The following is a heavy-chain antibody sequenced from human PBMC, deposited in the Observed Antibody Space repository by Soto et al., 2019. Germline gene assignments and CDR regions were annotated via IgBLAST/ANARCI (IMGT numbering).Heavy chain of an antibody. D-gene: IGHD3-3*01. CDR3: ASYYDFWSGPYFDP. J-gene: IGHJ5*02. CDR2: INHSGST. Sequence: SETLSLTCAVYGGSFSGYYWSWIRQPPGKGLEWIGEINHSGSTNYNPSLKSRVTISVDTSKNQFSLKLSSVTAADTAVYYCASYYDFWSGPYFDPWGQGTLVTVSS. CDR1: GGSFSGYY. V-gene: IGHV4-34*01.